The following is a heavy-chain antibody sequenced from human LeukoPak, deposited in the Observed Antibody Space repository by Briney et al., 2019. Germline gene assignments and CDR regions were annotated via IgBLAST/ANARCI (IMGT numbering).Heavy chain of an antibody. V-gene: IGHV1-2*02. D-gene: IGHD3-22*01. CDR3: ARGPYSYDSSGAFDI. CDR2: INPNSGGT. CDR1: GYTFTGYY. J-gene: IGHJ3*02. Sequence: ASVKVSCKASGYTFTGYYMHWVRQAPGQGLEWMGWINPNSGGTNYAQKFQGRVTMTTDTSTSTAYMELRSLRSDDTAVYYCARGPYSYDSSGAFDIWGQGTMVTVSS.